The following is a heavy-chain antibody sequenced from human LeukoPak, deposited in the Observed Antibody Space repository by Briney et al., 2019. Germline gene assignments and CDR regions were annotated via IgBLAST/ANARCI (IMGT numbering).Heavy chain of an antibody. V-gene: IGHV3-74*01. D-gene: IGHD6-19*01. J-gene: IGHJ4*02. Sequence: GGSLRLSCAASGFTVSSNYMSWVRQAPGKGLVWVSRINSDGSTTSHADSVKGRFTISRDNAKNTLYLQMNSLRAEDTAVYYCAKVIGVAGGDFDYWGQGTLVTVSS. CDR3: AKVIGVAGGDFDY. CDR1: GFTVSSNY. CDR2: INSDGSTT.